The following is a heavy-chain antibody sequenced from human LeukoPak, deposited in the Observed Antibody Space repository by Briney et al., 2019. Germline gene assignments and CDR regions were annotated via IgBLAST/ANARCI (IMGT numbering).Heavy chain of an antibody. V-gene: IGHV1-18*01. CDR3: ARFWMVRRRSDY. J-gene: IGHJ4*02. Sequence: ASVKVSCKASGDLFITYIINWVRQAPGQGLEWMGWISAYNGNTNYAQKLQGRVTMTTDTSTSTAYMELRSLRSDDTAVYYCARFWMVRRRSDYWGQGTLVTVSS. D-gene: IGHD3-10*01. CDR1: GDLFITYI. CDR2: ISAYNGNT.